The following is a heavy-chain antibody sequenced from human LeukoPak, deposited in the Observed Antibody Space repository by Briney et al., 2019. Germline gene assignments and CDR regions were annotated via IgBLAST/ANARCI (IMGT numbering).Heavy chain of an antibody. CDR1: GLPFSSFH. CDR3: ARVLSGTPFDYYLYMDV. CDR2: MTYSDTTV. D-gene: IGHD1-26*01. V-gene: IGHV3-48*03. J-gene: IGHJ6*03. Sequence: PGGSLRLSCVASGLPFSSFHVNWVRRVPGKGLEWLAHMTYSDTTVEDADSIQGRFTISRDAATKTVYLQMNSLRAEETATYYCARVLSGTPFDYYLYMDVWGKGSTVIVSS.